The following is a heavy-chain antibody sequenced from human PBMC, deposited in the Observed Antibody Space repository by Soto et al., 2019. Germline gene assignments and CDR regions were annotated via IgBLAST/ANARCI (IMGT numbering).Heavy chain of an antibody. D-gene: IGHD2-21*01. J-gene: IGHJ4*02. CDR3: VRGGGGGLFEH. CDR2: ISPKSTFR. V-gene: IGHV3-11*06. CDR1: GFPFNDYY. Sequence: GGSLRLSXATSGFPFNDYYMTWVRQAPGKGLEWLSHISPKSTFRNYADSVKGRFTISRDNTESSLFLQMNSLGVDDTAAYSCVRGGGGGLFEHWGQGVLVTVSS.